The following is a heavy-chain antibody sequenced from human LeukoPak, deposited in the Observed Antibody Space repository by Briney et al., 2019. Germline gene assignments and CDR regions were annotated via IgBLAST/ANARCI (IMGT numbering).Heavy chain of an antibody. CDR1: GGSISSYY. V-gene: IGHV4-59*08. D-gene: IGHD5-18*01. Sequence: PSETLSLTCTVSGGSISSYYWSWIRQPPGKGLEWIGYIYYSGSTNYNPSLKSRVTISVDTSKNQFSLKLSSVTAADTAVYYCARLGYSYGYNYYGIDVWGQGTTVTVSS. CDR2: IYYSGST. J-gene: IGHJ6*02. CDR3: ARLGYSYGYNYYGIDV.